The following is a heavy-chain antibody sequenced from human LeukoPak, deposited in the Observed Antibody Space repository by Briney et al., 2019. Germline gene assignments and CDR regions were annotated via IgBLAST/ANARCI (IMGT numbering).Heavy chain of an antibody. CDR3: AKDRGYCGGGSCPNFYYGLAA. J-gene: IGHJ6*02. V-gene: IGHV3-30*18. CDR2: ISYDGSNK. CDR1: GFTFSSYG. Sequence: GGSLRLSCAASGFTFSSYGMHWVRQAPGKGLEWVAVISYDGSNKYYADSVKGRFTISRDNSKNTLYLQMNSMRAEDTAVYYCAKDRGYCGGGSCPNFYYGLAAWGQGTTVTVSS. D-gene: IGHD2-15*01.